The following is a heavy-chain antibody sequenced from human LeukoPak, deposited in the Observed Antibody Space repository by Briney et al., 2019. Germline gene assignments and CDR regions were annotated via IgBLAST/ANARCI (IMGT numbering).Heavy chain of an antibody. CDR1: GYTFTNYG. D-gene: IGHD5-18*01. J-gene: IGHJ6*03. Sequence: ASVKVSCKACGYTFTNYGIRWVRQAPGQGLEWMGWISVYNCNTIYAKKFQARVNMTQDTSTNTAYMELRSLRSDDTAMYYCARSTLQLWSPYYYMDVWGKGTTVTVSS. V-gene: IGHV1-18*01. CDR2: ISVYNCNT. CDR3: ARSTLQLWSPYYYMDV.